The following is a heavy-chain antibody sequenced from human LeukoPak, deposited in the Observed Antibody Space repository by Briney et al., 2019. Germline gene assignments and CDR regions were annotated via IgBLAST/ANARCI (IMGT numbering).Heavy chain of an antibody. CDR1: GFTFDDYA. Sequence: PGGSLRLSCAASGFTFDDYAMSWVRQAPGKGLEWVANIKQDGSEKYYVDSVKGRFTISRDNAKNSLYLQMDSLTAEDTAVYYCTRKGSQWDFLVDYWGQGTRVAVSS. CDR2: IKQDGSEK. D-gene: IGHD2/OR15-2a*01. J-gene: IGHJ4*02. CDR3: TRKGSQWDFLVDY. V-gene: IGHV3-7*01.